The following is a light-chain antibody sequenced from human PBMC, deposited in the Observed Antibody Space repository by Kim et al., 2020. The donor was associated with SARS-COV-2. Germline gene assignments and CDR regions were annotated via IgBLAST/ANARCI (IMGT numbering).Light chain of an antibody. CDR3: QQYKTYPLT. CDR1: QGIGKS. V-gene: IGKV1-16*01. Sequence: DIQMTQSPSSLSASVGDRVTITCRASQGIGKSSAWFQQKPGKAPKSLIYDVSNLESGVPSRFSGSGSGTDFTLTISSLQPEDFASYYCQQYKTYPLTFGGGTKVDIK. J-gene: IGKJ4*01. CDR2: DVS.